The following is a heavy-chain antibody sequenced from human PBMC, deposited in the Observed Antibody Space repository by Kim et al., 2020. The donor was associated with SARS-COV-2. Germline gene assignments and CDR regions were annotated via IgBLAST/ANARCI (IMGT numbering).Heavy chain of an antibody. D-gene: IGHD4-4*01. CDR2: IIPIFGST. Sequence: SVKVSCKASGGTFNSYVFSWVRQAPGQGLEWMGGIIPIFGSTYYAQKFQGRVTVIADESTSTAYMELNSLRSEDTAVYYCARAPGGKQLVHYYGMDVWGQGTTVTVSS. CDR3: ARAPGGKQLVHYYGMDV. CDR1: GGTFNSYV. V-gene: IGHV1-69*13. J-gene: IGHJ6*02.